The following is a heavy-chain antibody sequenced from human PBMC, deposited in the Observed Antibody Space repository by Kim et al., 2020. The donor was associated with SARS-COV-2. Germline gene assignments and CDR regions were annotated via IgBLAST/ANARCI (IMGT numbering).Heavy chain of an antibody. CDR3: AKVFCPPYDSSGYPDY. CDR2: ISGSGGST. V-gene: IGHV3-23*01. D-gene: IGHD3-22*01. J-gene: IGHJ4*02. Sequence: GGSLRLSCAASGFTFSSYAMSWVRQAPGKGLEWVSAISGSGGSTYYADSVKGRFTISRDNSKNTLYLQMNSLRAEDTAVYYCAKVFCPPYDSSGYPDYWGQGTLVTVSS. CDR1: GFTFSSYA.